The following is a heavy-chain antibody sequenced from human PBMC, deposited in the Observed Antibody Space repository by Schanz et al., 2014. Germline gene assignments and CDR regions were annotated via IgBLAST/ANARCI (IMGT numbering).Heavy chain of an antibody. J-gene: IGHJ4*02. CDR1: RLTFANED. V-gene: IGHV3-23*04. CDR2: ISGSGDNT. Sequence: EEQMVESGGGLVKPRGSLILSCAASRLTFANEDIHWVRQAPGKGREWVSAISGSGDNTFYADSVRGRFTISRDNSRNTLYLQMYSLRGDDTAIYYCAKDFTGSGIFFNWWGQGTLVTVSS. CDR3: AKDFTGSGIFFNW. D-gene: IGHD3-10*01.